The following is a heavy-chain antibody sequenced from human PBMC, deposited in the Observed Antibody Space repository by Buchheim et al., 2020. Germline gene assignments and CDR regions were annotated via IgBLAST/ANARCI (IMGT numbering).Heavy chain of an antibody. CDR2: IYYSGST. Sequence: QLQLQESSPGLVKPSETLSLTCTVSGGSISSSSYYWGWIRQPPGKGLEWIGSIYYSGSTYYNPSLKSRVTISVDTSKNQFSLKLSSVTAADTAVYYCARGVDTAMVTGGYNWFDPWGQGTL. D-gene: IGHD5-18*01. V-gene: IGHV4-39*07. J-gene: IGHJ5*02. CDR3: ARGVDTAMVTGGYNWFDP. CDR1: GGSISSSSYY.